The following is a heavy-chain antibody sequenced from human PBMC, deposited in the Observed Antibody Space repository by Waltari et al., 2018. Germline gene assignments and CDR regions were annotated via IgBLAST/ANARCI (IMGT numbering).Heavy chain of an antibody. J-gene: IGHJ6*02. Sequence: EVQLVESGGGLVQPGRSLRLSCAASGFTFDDYAMHWVRQAPGKGLEWVSGISWKRGSIGYAESVKGRFTSSRDNAKNALYLQMNSLRAEDTALYYCAKDRGPVGGDLEDYYYYGMDVWGQGTTVTVSS. CDR2: ISWKRGSI. V-gene: IGHV3-9*01. CDR3: AKDRGPVGGDLEDYYYYGMDV. CDR1: GFTFDDYA. D-gene: IGHD2-21*01.